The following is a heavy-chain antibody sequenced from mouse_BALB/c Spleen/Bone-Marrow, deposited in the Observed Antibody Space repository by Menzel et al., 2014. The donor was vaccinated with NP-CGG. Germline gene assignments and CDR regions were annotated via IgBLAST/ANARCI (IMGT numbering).Heavy chain of an antibody. CDR1: GYTFTNYW. D-gene: IGHD1-1*01. CDR2: INPSTGYT. J-gene: IGHJ2*01. CDR3: ARIYYYGRDY. Sequence: VQLVESGAELAKPGASVKMSCKASGYTFTNYWMHWVKQRPGQGLEWIGYINPSTGYTEYNQKFKDKATLTADKSSGTAYMQLSSLTSEDSAVYYCARIYYYGRDYWGQGTTLTVSS. V-gene: IGHV1-7*01.